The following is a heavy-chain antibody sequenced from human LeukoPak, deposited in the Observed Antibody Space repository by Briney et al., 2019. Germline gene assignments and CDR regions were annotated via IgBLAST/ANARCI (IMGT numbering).Heavy chain of an antibody. D-gene: IGHD3-22*01. CDR2: IKQDGSEK. CDR1: GFTFSSYW. J-gene: IGHJ4*02. CDR3: ASSSMIVVVTPY. Sequence: GGSLRLSCAASGFTFSSYWMSWVRQAPGKGLEWVANIKQDGSEKYYVDSVKGRFTISRDNAKNTLYLQMNSRRAEDTAVYYCASSSMIVVVTPYWGQGTLVTVSS. V-gene: IGHV3-7*01.